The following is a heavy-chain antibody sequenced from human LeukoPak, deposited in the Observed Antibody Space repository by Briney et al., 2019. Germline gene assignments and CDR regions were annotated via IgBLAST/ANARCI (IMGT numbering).Heavy chain of an antibody. V-gene: IGHV3-21*04. CDR1: GFTFSSYS. Sequence: PGGSLRLSCAAPGFTFSSYSMNWVRQAPGKGLEWVSSISSSSSYIYYADSVKGRFTISRDNAKNSLYPQMNSLRAEDTAVYYCARGASIIARALDPWGQGTLVTVSS. CDR2: ISSSSSYI. CDR3: ARGASIIARALDP. D-gene: IGHD6-6*01. J-gene: IGHJ5*02.